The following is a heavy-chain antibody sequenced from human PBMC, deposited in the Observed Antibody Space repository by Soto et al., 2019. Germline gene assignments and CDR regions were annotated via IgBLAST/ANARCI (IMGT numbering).Heavy chain of an antibody. CDR2: ISGSGGST. D-gene: IGHD1-26*01. CDR1: GFTFSSYA. CDR3: AKSIAVVSNSGSYYFDY. Sequence: GGSLRLSCAASGFTFSSYAMSWVRQAPGKGLEWVSAISGSGGSTYYADSVKGRFTISRDNSKNTLYLQMNSLRAEDTAVYYCAKSIAVVSNSGSYYFDYWGQGPLVTVSS. V-gene: IGHV3-23*01. J-gene: IGHJ4*02.